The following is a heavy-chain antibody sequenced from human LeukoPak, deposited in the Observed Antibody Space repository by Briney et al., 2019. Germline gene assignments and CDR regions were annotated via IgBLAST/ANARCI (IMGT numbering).Heavy chain of an antibody. J-gene: IGHJ4*02. CDR3: AKDVRAEGHRYFDY. CDR1: RFTLTNYG. Sequence: GGSLRHSCTMSRFTLTNYGIQWVRQAPSKGLEWGAFLAHDGIIKYFGASVMGRFTVSRDTSKNTVYLQMNTLRLEDTAVYYCAKDVRAEGHRYFDYWGQGTLVTVSS. D-gene: IGHD3-10*02. CDR2: LAHDGIIK. V-gene: IGHV3-30*02.